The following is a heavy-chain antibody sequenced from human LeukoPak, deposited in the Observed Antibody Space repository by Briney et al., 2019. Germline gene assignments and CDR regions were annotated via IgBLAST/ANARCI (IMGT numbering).Heavy chain of an antibody. CDR3: ARDRMMDTAMVTGNYYFDY. CDR1: GFIVSSNY. V-gene: IGHV3-53*01. CDR2: LYSGGGT. J-gene: IGHJ4*02. Sequence: PGGSLRLSCAASGFIVSSNYMSWVRQAPGKGLEWVSVLYSGGGTYYADSVKGRFTISRDNAKNSLYLQMNSLRAEDTAVYYCARDRMMDTAMVTGNYYFDYWGQGTLVTVSS. D-gene: IGHD5-18*01.